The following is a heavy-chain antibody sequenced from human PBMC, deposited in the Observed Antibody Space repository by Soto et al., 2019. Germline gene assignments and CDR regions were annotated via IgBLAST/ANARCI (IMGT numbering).Heavy chain of an antibody. CDR2: ISGSGGST. CDR1: GVMFSRYA. Sequence: PGGALRLSYAASGVMFSRYAMSGVRQPPGKGLERVSAISGSGGSTYYADSVKGRFTISRDNSKNTLYLQMNSLRAEDTAVYYCAKDPCGGDCYAFDYWGQGT. D-gene: IGHD2-21*02. CDR3: AKDPCGGDCYAFDY. V-gene: IGHV3-23*01. J-gene: IGHJ4*02.